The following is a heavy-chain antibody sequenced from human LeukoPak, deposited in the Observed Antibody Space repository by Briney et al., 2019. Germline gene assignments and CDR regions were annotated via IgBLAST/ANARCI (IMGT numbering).Heavy chain of an antibody. J-gene: IGHJ4*02. D-gene: IGHD6-19*01. CDR3: ARVLTGLGHFDY. Sequence: ASVKVSCKASGYTFTGYYMHWVRQAPGQGLEWMGWINPNSGGTNYAQKFQGRVTMTRDTSISTAYMELSRLRSDDTAVYYCARVLTGLGHFDYWGQGTLVTVSS. CDR2: INPNSGGT. CDR1: GYTFTGYY. V-gene: IGHV1-2*02.